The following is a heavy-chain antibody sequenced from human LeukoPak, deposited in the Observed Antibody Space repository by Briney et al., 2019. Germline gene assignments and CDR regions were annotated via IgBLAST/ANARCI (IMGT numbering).Heavy chain of an antibody. CDR1: GFTFDDYA. J-gene: IGHJ4*02. CDR3: ARAAGHTYYFDC. Sequence: PGGSLRLSCAASGFTFDDYAMQWVRQAPGKGLEWVSGISWNSGNIDYADSGKGRFTISRDNAKKSLYLQMNSLRAEDTALYYCARAAGHTYYFDCWGQGTLVTVSS. V-gene: IGHV3-9*01. CDR2: ISWNSGNI.